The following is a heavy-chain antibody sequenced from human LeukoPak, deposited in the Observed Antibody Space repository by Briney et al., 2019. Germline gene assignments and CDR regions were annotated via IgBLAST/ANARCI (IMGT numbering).Heavy chain of an antibody. CDR2: IYYSGST. CDR1: GGSISSSY. Sequence: SETLSLTCTVSGGSISSSYWSWIRQPPGKGPEWIGYIYYSGSTNYNPSLKSRVTISVDTSKNQFSLKLSSVTAADTAVYYCARMILVGANRLGAFDIWGQGTMVTVSS. J-gene: IGHJ3*02. D-gene: IGHD1-26*01. V-gene: IGHV4-59*01. CDR3: ARMILVGANRLGAFDI.